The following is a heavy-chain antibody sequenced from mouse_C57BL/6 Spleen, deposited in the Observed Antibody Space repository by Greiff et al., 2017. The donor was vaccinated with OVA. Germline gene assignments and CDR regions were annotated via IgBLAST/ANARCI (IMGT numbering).Heavy chain of an antibody. J-gene: IGHJ2*01. CDR2: ISSGSGTI. CDR3: ARQHYGSSYDY. Sequence: EVHLVESGGGLVKPGGSLKLSCAASGFTFSDYGMHWVRQAPEKGLEWVAYISSGSGTIYYADTVKGRFPISRDNAKNTLFLQQTRLRTEDTAMYDCARQHYGSSYDYWGQGTTLTVSS. D-gene: IGHD1-1*01. V-gene: IGHV5-17*01. CDR1: GFTFSDYG.